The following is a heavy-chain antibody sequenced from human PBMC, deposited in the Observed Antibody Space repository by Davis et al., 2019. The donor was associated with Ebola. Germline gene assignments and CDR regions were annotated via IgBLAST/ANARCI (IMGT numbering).Heavy chain of an antibody. J-gene: IGHJ4*02. CDR1: GFTFSNYW. CDR3: AKVPTRDLSPGY. Sequence: GESLKISCAASGFTFSNYWMHWVRQTPGKGLEWVANIKPDGSEKFYVDSVKGRFTISRDNAKNSLYLQMNSLRAEDTAMYYCAKVPTRDLSPGYWGQGTLVTVSS. V-gene: IGHV3-7*01. D-gene: IGHD7-27*01. CDR2: IKPDGSEK.